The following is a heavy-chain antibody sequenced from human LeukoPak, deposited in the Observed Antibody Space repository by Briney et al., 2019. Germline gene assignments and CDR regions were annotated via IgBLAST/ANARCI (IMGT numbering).Heavy chain of an antibody. J-gene: IGHJ4*02. CDR1: GYTFTSYY. Sequence: ASVKVSCKASGYTFTSYYMHWVRQAPGQGLEWMGIINPSGGSTSYAQKFQGRVTMTRDMSTSTVYMELSSLRSEDTAVYYCARDLSGTSRGYSGYDLSYWGQGTLVTVSS. D-gene: IGHD5-12*01. CDR2: INPSGGST. V-gene: IGHV1-46*01. CDR3: ARDLSGTSRGYSGYDLSY.